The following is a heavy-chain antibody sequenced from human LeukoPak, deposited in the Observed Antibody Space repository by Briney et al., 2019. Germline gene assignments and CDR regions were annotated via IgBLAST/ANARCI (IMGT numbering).Heavy chain of an antibody. CDR2: ISGSGGST. CDR3: AKRSFWSGFSNWFDP. V-gene: IGHV3-23*01. J-gene: IGHJ5*02. D-gene: IGHD3-3*01. CDR1: GFTFGDYA. Sequence: GGSLRLSCTASGFTFGDYAMSWVRQAPGKGLEWVSDISGSGGSTYYADSVKGRFTISRDNSKNTLNLQMNSLRAEDTAVYYCAKRSFWSGFSNWFDPWGQGTLVTVSS.